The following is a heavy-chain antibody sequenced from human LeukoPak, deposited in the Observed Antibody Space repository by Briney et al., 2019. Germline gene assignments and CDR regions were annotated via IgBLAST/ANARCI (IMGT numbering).Heavy chain of an antibody. D-gene: IGHD6-25*01. Sequence: GGSLRLSCAASGFTFSSYSVNWVRQAPGKGLEWVSSISSSSSYIYYADSVKGRFTISRDNAKNSLYLQMNSLRAEDTAVYYCARSAAATNFDYWGQGTLVTVSS. CDR3: ARSAAATNFDY. J-gene: IGHJ4*02. V-gene: IGHV3-21*01. CDR1: GFTFSSYS. CDR2: ISSSSSYI.